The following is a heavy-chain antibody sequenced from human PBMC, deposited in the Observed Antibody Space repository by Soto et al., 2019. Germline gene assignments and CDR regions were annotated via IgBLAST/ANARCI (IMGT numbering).Heavy chain of an antibody. V-gene: IGHV1-69*05. D-gene: IGHD6-13*01. CDR1: GGTFSSYA. CDR3: ARDPIAAAGTNYFDY. Sequence: SVKVSCKASGGTFSSYAISWVRQAPGQGLEWMGGIIPIVGTANYAQKFQGRVTITTDASTSTVYMELSSLRSEDTAVYYCARDPIAAAGTNYFDYWGQGTLVTVSS. CDR2: IIPIVGTA. J-gene: IGHJ4*02.